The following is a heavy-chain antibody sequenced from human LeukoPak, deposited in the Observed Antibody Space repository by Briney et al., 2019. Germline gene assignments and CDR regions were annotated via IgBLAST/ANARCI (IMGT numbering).Heavy chain of an antibody. CDR3: ASAYYGDDGGY. J-gene: IGHJ4*02. Sequence: PGGSLRLSCAASGFIVSSNYMKWVRQAPGKGLEWVSVIYPNGDAYYADSLKGRFTISRDISKNTVYLQMNSLSAEDAAVYYCASAYYGDDGGYWGQGTLVTVSS. V-gene: IGHV3-66*01. D-gene: IGHD3-10*01. CDR1: GFIVSSNY. CDR2: IYPNGDA.